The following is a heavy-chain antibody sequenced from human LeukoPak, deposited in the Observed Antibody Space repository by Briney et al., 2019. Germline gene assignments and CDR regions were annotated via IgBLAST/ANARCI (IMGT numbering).Heavy chain of an antibody. CDR3: ATTKGSSSWPKWAFDI. V-gene: IGHV1-8*03. CDR2: MNPNSGNT. J-gene: IGHJ3*02. Sequence: ASVKVSCKASGYTFTSYDINWVRQATGQGLEWMGWMNPNSGNTGYAQKFQGRVTITRNTSISTAYMELSSLRSEDTAVYYCATTKGSSSWPKWAFDIWGQGTMVTVSS. D-gene: IGHD6-13*01. CDR1: GYTFTSYD.